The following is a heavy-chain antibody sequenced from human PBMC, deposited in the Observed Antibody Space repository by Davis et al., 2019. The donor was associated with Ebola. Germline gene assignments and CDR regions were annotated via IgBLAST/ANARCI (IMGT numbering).Heavy chain of an antibody. CDR1: GFTFSGSA. J-gene: IGHJ6*02. D-gene: IGHD1-7*01. CDR3: TRQGDSRWNLGMDV. CDR2: IRSKANSYAT. V-gene: IGHV3-73*01. Sequence: PSETLSLTCAASGFTFSGSAMHWVRQASGKGLEWVGRIRSKANSYATAYAASVKGRFTISRDDSKNTAYLQMNSLKTEDTAVYYCTRQGDSRWNLGMDVWGQGTTVTVSS.